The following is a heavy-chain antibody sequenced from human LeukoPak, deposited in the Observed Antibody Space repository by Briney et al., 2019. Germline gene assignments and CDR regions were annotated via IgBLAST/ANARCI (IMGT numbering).Heavy chain of an antibody. Sequence: ASVKVSCKASGYTFTGYYMHWVRQAPGQGLEWMGWINPNSGGTNYAQKFQGRVTMTRDTSISTAYMELSRLRSEDTAVYYCATEVGAYSGSYDAFDIWGQGTMVTVSS. D-gene: IGHD1-26*01. CDR1: GYTFTGYY. CDR2: INPNSGGT. J-gene: IGHJ3*02. CDR3: ATEVGAYSGSYDAFDI. V-gene: IGHV1-2*02.